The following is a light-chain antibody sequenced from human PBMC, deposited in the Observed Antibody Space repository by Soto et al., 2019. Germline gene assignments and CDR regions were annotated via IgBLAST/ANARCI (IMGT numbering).Light chain of an antibody. CDR3: KQYNDWPPWT. CDR1: QSVRSN. J-gene: IGKJ1*01. V-gene: IGKV3-15*01. CDR2: GAS. Sequence: ETVLTQSPATLSVSPGERVTLSCRASQSVRSNLAWYQQRPGQAPRLLISGASTRATGIPARFSGSGSGTEFTLTISSLQSEDFAIYYCKQYNDWPPWTFGQGTKVEIK.